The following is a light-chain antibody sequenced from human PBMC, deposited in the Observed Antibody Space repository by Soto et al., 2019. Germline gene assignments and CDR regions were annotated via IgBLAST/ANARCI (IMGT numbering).Light chain of an antibody. J-gene: IGLJ2*01. V-gene: IGLV2-23*01. Sequence: QSALTQPASVSGSPGQSITISCTGTSSDVGSYNLVSWYQQHPGKAPKLMIYEGSKRPSGVSNRFSGSKSGNTASLTISGLKAEDEADYYCCSYAFGGGTKLTVL. CDR3: CSYA. CDR1: SSDVGSYNL. CDR2: EGS.